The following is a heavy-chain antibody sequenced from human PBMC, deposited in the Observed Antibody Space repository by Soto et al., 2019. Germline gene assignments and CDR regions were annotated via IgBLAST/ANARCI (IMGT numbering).Heavy chain of an antibody. V-gene: IGHV3-23*01. D-gene: IGHD2-21*01. CDR1: GFTFNIHA. Sequence: PGGSLRLSCAAAGFTFNIHAMSWVRQAPGKGLEWVSTIGSSDIYYADSVKGRFTISRDNSKNILFLQMNSLRADDTAVYYCAKDHFKGNGLFDGFDVWGQGTMVTVSS. CDR3: AKDHFKGNGLFDGFDV. J-gene: IGHJ3*01. CDR2: IGSSDI.